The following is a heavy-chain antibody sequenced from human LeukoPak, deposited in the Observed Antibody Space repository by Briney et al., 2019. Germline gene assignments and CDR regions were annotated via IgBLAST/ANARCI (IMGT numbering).Heavy chain of an antibody. CDR1: GGTFSSYA. CDR3: ARVIVVVPAAISGWFDH. J-gene: IGHJ5*02. CDR2: IIPIFGTA. V-gene: IGHV1-69*05. D-gene: IGHD2-2*01. Sequence: ASVKVSCKASGGTFSSYAISWVRQAPGQGLEWMGGIIPIFGTANYAQKFQGRVTITTDESTSTAYMELSSLRSEDTAVYYCARVIVVVPAAISGWFDHWGQGTLVTVSS.